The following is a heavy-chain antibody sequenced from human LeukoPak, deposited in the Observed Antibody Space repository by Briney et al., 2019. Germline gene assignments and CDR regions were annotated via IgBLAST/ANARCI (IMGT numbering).Heavy chain of an antibody. CDR2: ITPNSGGT. CDR1: GYTFTDFY. J-gene: IGHJ3*02. Sequence: ASVKVSCKASGYTFTDFYIHWMRQAPGQGLEWMGWITPNSGGTIYGQKFQGRVTLTRDMSTSTAYMELSRLRSDDTAVYYCARVASTTRRHDAFDIWGQGTMVTISS. CDR3: ARVASTTRRHDAFDI. D-gene: IGHD1-1*01. V-gene: IGHV1-2*02.